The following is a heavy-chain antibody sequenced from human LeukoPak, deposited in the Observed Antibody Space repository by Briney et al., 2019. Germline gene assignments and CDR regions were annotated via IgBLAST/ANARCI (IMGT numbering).Heavy chain of an antibody. V-gene: IGHV1-2*06. CDR1: GYTFTGYY. CDR2: VSPNSGGT. CDR3: ARANYYYDSSAPDY. J-gene: IGHJ4*02. Sequence: ASVKVSCKASGYTFTGYYMHWVRQAPGQGLEWMGRVSPNSGGTNYAQKFQGRVTMTRDTSISTAYMELSRLRSDDTAVYYCARANYYYDSSAPDYWGQGTLVTVSS. D-gene: IGHD3-22*01.